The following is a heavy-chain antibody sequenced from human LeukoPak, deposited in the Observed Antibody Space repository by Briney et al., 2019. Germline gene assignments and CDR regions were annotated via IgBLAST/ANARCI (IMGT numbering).Heavy chain of an antibody. CDR3: ARDQGSSFLYYYGMDV. CDR1: GYTFTGYY. J-gene: IGHJ6*02. CDR2: INPNSGGT. V-gene: IGHV1-2*02. Sequence: GASVKVSCKASGYTFTGYYMHWVRQAPGQGLEWMGWINPNSGGTNYAQKFQGRVTMTRDTSISTAYMELSRLRSDDTAVYYCARDQGSSFLYYYGMDVWGQGTTVTVSS. D-gene: IGHD6-13*01.